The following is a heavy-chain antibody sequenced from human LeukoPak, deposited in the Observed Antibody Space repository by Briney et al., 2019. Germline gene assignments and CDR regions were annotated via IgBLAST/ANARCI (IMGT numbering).Heavy chain of an antibody. Sequence: GGSLRLSCAASGFTFNNYGMHYVRQAPGKGLEWVAVISDDGRNKNYADSVKGRFTISRDNYNNTLYLQMNSLRAEDTGVYYCAKDRETTASGTFDYWGQGTLVTVSS. CDR2: ISDDGRNK. V-gene: IGHV3-30*18. CDR1: GFTFNNYG. D-gene: IGHD6-13*01. CDR3: AKDRETTASGTFDY. J-gene: IGHJ4*02.